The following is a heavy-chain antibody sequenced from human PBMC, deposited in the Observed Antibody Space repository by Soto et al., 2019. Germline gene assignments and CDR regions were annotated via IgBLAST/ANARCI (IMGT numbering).Heavy chain of an antibody. CDR2: IIPIFGTA. V-gene: IGHV1-69*13. CDR1: GGTFISYA. CDR3: ARYFTMMNWFDP. Sequence: ASVKVSCKASGGTFISYAISWVRQAPGQGLEWMGGIIPIFGTANYAQKFQGRVTITADESTSTANMELSSLRSEDTAVYYCARYFTMMNWFDPWGQGTLVTVSS. D-gene: IGHD3-22*01. J-gene: IGHJ5*02.